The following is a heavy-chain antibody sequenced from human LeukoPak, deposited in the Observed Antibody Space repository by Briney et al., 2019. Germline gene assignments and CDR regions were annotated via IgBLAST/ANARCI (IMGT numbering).Heavy chain of an antibody. V-gene: IGHV5-51*01. D-gene: IGHD2-15*01. CDR3: ARQAYGSKFDAFDV. Sequence: GESLKISCKGSGYSFNTDYIGWVRQMPVKGLEWMGIIYPDDSETNYSPSFQGQVTISVDKSITTAFLQWSSLKASDTAMYFCARQAYGSKFDAFDVWGQGTMVTVSS. CDR2: IYPDDSET. CDR1: GYSFNTDY. J-gene: IGHJ3*01.